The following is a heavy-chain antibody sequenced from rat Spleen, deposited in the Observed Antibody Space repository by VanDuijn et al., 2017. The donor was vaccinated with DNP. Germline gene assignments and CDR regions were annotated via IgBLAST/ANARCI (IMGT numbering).Heavy chain of an antibody. V-gene: IGHV3-1*01. CDR1: GYSITSNY. D-gene: IGHD1-7*01. CDR2: INYSGST. J-gene: IGHJ2*01. Sequence: EVQLQESGSGLVKPSQSLSLTCSVTGYSITSNYWGWIGKFPGNKLEYIGHINYSGSTNYNPSLKSRLSITRDTSKNHFLLHLNSVTTEDTATYYCARWTRYFDYWGQGIMVTVSS. CDR3: ARWTRYFDY.